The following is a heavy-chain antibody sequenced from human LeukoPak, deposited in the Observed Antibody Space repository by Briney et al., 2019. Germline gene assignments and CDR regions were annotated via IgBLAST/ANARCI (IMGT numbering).Heavy chain of an antibody. V-gene: IGHV1-69*05. CDR1: GGTFSSYA. D-gene: IGHD6-19*01. CDR3: ARDSPYSSAWYSDF. J-gene: IGHJ4*02. CDR2: IIPIFGTA. Sequence: ASVKVSCKASGGTFSSYAISWVRQAPGQGLEWMGGIIPIFGTANYAQKFQGRVTMTTDTSTSTAYMELMSLRSDDTAVYYCARDSPYSSAWYSDFWGQGTLVTVSS.